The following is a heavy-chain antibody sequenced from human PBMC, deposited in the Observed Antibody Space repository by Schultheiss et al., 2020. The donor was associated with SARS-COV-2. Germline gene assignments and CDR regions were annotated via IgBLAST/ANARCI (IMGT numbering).Heavy chain of an antibody. Sequence: GGSLRLSCKGSGYSFTSYWIGWVRQMPGKGLEWMGIIYPGDSDTRYSPSFQGQVTISADKSISTAYLQWSSLKASDTAMYYCARHGPGFVVVPAAVVYWGQGTLVTVSS. J-gene: IGHJ4*02. CDR1: GYSFTSYW. V-gene: IGHV5-51*01. CDR2: IYPGDSDT. D-gene: IGHD2-2*01. CDR3: ARHGPGFVVVPAAVVY.